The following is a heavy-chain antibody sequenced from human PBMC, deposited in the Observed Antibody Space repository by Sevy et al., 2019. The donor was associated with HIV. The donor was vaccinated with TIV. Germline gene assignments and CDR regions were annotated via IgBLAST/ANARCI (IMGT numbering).Heavy chain of an antibody. V-gene: IGHV3-48*03. D-gene: IGHD3-22*01. CDR3: VRNGGAYDSGFDP. J-gene: IGHJ5*02. CDR2: IRSSGSDI. Sequence: GEPLRLSCVASGFTFSNYDMNWVRQAPGKGLEWVSKIRSSGSDIYYADSVKGRFTISRDNAKDSLNLQMNSLRAEDTAVYYCVRNGGAYDSGFDPWGQGTLVTVSS. CDR1: GFTFSNYD.